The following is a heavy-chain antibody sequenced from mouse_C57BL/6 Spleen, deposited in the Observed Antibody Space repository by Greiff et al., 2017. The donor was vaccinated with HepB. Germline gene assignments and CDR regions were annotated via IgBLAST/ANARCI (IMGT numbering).Heavy chain of an antibody. CDR2: IDPSDSYT. CDR3: ARVYYGNYVYFDV. V-gene: IGHV1-69*01. CDR1: GYTFTSYW. Sequence: QVHVKQPGAELVMPGASVKLSCKASGYTFTSYWMHWVKQRPGQGLEWIGEIDPSDSYTNYNQKFKGKSTLTVDKSSSTAYMHLSGLTSEDSAVYYCARVYYGNYVYFDVWGTGTTVTVSS. J-gene: IGHJ1*03. D-gene: IGHD2-1*01.